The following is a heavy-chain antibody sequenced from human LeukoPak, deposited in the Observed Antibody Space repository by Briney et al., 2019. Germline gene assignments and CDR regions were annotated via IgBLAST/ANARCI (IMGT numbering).Heavy chain of an antibody. Sequence: SVKVSCKASGYTFTGYYLHWVRQAPGQGLEWMGRIIPILGIANYAQKFQGRVTITADKSTSTAYMELSSLRSEDTAVYYCARDPSGSYLGAFDYWGQGTLVTVSS. CDR1: GYTFTGYY. D-gene: IGHD1-26*01. V-gene: IGHV1-69*04. CDR2: IIPILGIA. CDR3: ARDPSGSYLGAFDY. J-gene: IGHJ4*02.